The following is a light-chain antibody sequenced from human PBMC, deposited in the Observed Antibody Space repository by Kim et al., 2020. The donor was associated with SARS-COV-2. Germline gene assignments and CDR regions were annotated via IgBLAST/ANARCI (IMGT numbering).Light chain of an antibody. V-gene: IGKV3D-15*01. Sequence: SPGERATLVCRASQSVSSNLAWYQQKPGQAPRLLIYGASTRATGIPARFSGSGSGTEFTLTISSLQSEDFAVYYCQQYNNWPPLTFGGGTKVDIK. CDR1: QSVSSN. J-gene: IGKJ4*01. CDR3: QQYNNWPPLT. CDR2: GAS.